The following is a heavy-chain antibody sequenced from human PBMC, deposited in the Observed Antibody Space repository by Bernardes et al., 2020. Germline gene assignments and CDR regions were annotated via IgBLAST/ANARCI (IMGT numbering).Heavy chain of an antibody. Sequence: GESLKISCKATGYSFTNYWIGWVRQMPGKGLEWMGIIDPSDSDARISPSFQGQVTISADKSTTTAYLQWTSLKTSDTAIYFCARQNSAAGFAELDYWGQGTLVTVSS. D-gene: IGHD6-13*01. CDR3: ARQNSAAGFAELDY. CDR2: IDPSDSDA. J-gene: IGHJ4*02. CDR1: GYSFTNYW. V-gene: IGHV5-51*01.